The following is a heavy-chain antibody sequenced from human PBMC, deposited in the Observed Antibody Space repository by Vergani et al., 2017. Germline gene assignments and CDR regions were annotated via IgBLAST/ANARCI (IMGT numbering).Heavy chain of an antibody. V-gene: IGHV3-21*01. D-gene: IGHD3-22*01. J-gene: IGHJ3*02. Sequence: EVQLVESGGGLVKPGGSLRLSCAASGFTFSSYSMNWVRQAPGKGLEWVSSISSSSSYIYYADSVKGRFTISRDNAKNSLYLQMNSLRAEDTAVYYCAKDYSSGYYLDAFDIWGQGTMVTVSS. CDR2: ISSSSSYI. CDR3: AKDYSSGYYLDAFDI. CDR1: GFTFSSYS.